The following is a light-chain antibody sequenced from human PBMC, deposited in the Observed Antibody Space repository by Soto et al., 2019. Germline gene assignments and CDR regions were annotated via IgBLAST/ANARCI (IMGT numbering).Light chain of an antibody. J-gene: IGKJ1*01. Sequence: DIAMPQCPCSLPGSVGAGATITCRASQRISSDLNWYQQKPGKAPKLLIYAASSLQSGVPSRFSGSGSGTDFTLTISSLQPEDFATYYCQQSFKTFGQGTKVDIK. V-gene: IGKV1-39*01. CDR1: QRISSD. CDR2: AAS. CDR3: QQSFKT.